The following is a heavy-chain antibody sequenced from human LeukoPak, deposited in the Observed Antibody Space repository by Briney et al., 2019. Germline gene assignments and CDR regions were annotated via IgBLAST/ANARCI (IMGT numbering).Heavy chain of an antibody. J-gene: IGHJ6*03. CDR2: IRSKAYGGTT. CDR3: TRGPVEGATPKKYYYMDV. D-gene: IGHD1-26*01. Sequence: GGSLRLSCTTSGFSFGEYALTWVRQAPGKGLEWVGFIRSKAYGGTTEDAASVRGRFTISRDDSKSIAYLQMNSLKTEDTAMYYCTRGPVEGATPKKYYYMDVWGKGTTVTISS. CDR1: GFSFGEYA. V-gene: IGHV3-49*04.